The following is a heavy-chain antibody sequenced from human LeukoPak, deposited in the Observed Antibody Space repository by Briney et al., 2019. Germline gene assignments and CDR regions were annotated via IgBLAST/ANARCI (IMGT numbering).Heavy chain of an antibody. Sequence: GGSLRLSCAASGFTFSSYGMHWVRQAPGTGLEWVAVISYDGSNKYYADSVKGRFTISRDNSKNTLYLQMNSLRAEDTAVYYCAKDGVVVAATRFNWFDPWGQGTLVTVSS. D-gene: IGHD2-15*01. V-gene: IGHV3-30*18. J-gene: IGHJ5*02. CDR3: AKDGVVVAATRFNWFDP. CDR2: ISYDGSNK. CDR1: GFTFSSYG.